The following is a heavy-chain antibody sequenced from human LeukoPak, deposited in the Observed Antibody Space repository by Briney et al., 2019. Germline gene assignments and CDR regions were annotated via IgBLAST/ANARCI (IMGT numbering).Heavy chain of an antibody. CDR1: GGSISSSSYY. V-gene: IGHV4-39*01. Sequence: PSETLSLTCTVSGGSISSSSYYWGWIRQPPGKGLEWIASIYDGRTTYYNPSLKGRLTISVDTSKNQFSLKLTSVTAADTAVYYCARPYHYDSGSRGTAFDIWGQGTMVTVSS. CDR3: ARPYHYDSGSRGTAFDI. D-gene: IGHD3-10*01. J-gene: IGHJ3*02. CDR2: IYDGRTT.